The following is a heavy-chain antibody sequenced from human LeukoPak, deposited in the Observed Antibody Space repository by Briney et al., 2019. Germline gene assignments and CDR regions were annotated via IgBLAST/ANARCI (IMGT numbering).Heavy chain of an antibody. Sequence: GGSLRLSRRASGFTFNSYSMNWVRQAPGKGLEWISYITGTSYPKMYGDSVRGRFTISRDNAQNSLHLQMNFLRAEDTAHYYCTRDGADTGFDFDYWGQGVLVTVSS. CDR2: ITGTSYPK. CDR1: GFTFNSYS. V-gene: IGHV3-21*05. CDR3: TRDGADTGFDFDY. D-gene: IGHD2-8*02. J-gene: IGHJ4*02.